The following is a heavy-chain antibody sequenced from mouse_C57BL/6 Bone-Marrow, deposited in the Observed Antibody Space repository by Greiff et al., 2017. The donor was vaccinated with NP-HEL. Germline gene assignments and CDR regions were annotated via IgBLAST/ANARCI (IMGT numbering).Heavy chain of an antibody. CDR3: ARDMGIDDYDEGFAY. D-gene: IGHD2-4*01. V-gene: IGHV7-1*01. CDR1: GFTFSDFY. J-gene: IGHJ3*01. Sequence: EVKVVDSGGGLVQSGRSLRLSCATSGFTFSDFYMEWVRQAPGKGLEWIAASRNKANDYTTEYSASVKGRFIVSRDTSQSILYLQMNALRAEDTAIYYCARDMGIDDYDEGFAYWGQGTLVTVSA. CDR2: SRNKANDYTT.